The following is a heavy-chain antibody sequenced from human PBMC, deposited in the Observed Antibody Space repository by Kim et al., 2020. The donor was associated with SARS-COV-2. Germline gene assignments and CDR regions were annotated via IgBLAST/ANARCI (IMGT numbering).Heavy chain of an antibody. J-gene: IGHJ4*02. V-gene: IGHV3-30-3*01. D-gene: IGHD2-2*01. CDR3: ASDDCSSTSCPPDY. CDR1: GFTFSSYA. Sequence: GGSLRLSCAASGFTFSSYAMHWVRQAPGKGLEWVAVISYDGSNKYYADSVKGRFTISRDNSKNTLYLQMNSLRAEDTAVYYCASDDCSSTSCPPDYWGQGTLVTV. CDR2: ISYDGSNK.